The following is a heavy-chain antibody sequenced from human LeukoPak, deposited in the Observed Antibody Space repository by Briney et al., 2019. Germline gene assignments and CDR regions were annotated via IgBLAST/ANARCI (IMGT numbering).Heavy chain of an antibody. CDR3: ARNSPKLDS. J-gene: IGHJ5*01. CDR2: ISHSGTT. CDR1: GGTFSGYN. D-gene: IGHD4-23*01. V-gene: IGHV4-34*01. Sequence: SETLSLTCAVYGGTFSGYNWNWIRQPPGKGLEWVGEISHSGTTNYNSALKRRVTMSVDTSKNQVSLKLSSVTAADTAVYYCARNSPKLDSWGRGTLVIVSS.